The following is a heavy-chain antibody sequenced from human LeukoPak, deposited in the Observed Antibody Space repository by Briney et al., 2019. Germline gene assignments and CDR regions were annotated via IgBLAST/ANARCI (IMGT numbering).Heavy chain of an antibody. D-gene: IGHD3-10*01. CDR1: GGSISNGGYS. CDR2: IYHSGTT. Sequence: NPSETLSLTCAVSGGSISNGGYSWSRIRQPPRKGLEWIGLIYHSGTTHYNPSLKSRLTFSLDKSKNQFSLKLTSVTAADTALYYCARNYYGSGSFYVHNWGQGTLVTVSS. J-gene: IGHJ4*02. V-gene: IGHV4-30-2*01. CDR3: ARNYYGSGSFYVHN.